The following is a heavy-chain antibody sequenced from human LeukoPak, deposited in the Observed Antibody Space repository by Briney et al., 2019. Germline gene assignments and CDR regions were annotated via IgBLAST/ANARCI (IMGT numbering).Heavy chain of an antibody. D-gene: IGHD6-13*01. CDR1: GFTFSSYS. V-gene: IGHV3-48*01. Sequence: GGSLRLSCVASGFTFSSYSMNWVRQAPGKGLEWVSYIISSSSTTYYADSVKGRFTVSRDNSQNTLYLQINSLTVEDSAVYYCATEGAPGSSSWYSVAAWGQGTLVTVSS. CDR2: IISSSSTT. J-gene: IGHJ5*02. CDR3: ATEGAPGSSSWYSVAA.